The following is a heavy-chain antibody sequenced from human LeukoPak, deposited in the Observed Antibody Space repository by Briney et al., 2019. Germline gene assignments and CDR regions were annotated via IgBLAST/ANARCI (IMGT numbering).Heavy chain of an antibody. CDR2: ISSTSGTI. J-gene: IGHJ6*03. D-gene: IGHD2-2*02. CDR3: AREPLGYCSSTSCYTEYYYYYMDV. Sequence: GGSLRLSCAASGFTFSSCSMNWVRQAPGKGLEWVSYISSTSGTIYYADSVKGRFTISRDNAKNSLYLQMNSLRAEDTAVYYCAREPLGYCSSTSCYTEYYYYYMDVWGKGTTVTVSS. V-gene: IGHV3-48*04. CDR1: GFTFSSCS.